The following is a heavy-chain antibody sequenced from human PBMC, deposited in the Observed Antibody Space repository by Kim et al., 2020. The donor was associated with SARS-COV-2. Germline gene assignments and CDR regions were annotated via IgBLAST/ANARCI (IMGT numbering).Heavy chain of an antibody. J-gene: IGHJ6*02. V-gene: IGHV3-7*01. D-gene: IGHD1-26*01. Sequence: GGSLRLSCAASGFTFSSYWMSWVRQAPGKGLEWVANIKQDGSEKYYVDSVKGRFTISRDNAKNSLYLQMNSLRAEDTAVYYCARERPGRGRMVGATLWHVLYYYYGMDVWGQGTTVTVSS. CDR1: GFTFSSYW. CDR3: ARERPGRGRMVGATLWHVLYYYYGMDV. CDR2: IKQDGSEK.